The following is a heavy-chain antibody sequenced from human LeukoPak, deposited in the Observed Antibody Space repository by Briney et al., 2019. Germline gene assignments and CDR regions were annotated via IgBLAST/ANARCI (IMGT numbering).Heavy chain of an antibody. Sequence: ASVTVSFTASGYTFTVYYMHWVRQAPGQGLEWMWWIIPNSGATNYAQNLEGRVTMTTDTSISTAYMELKRLTSDDTAVYYCARQLGATSRDYWGQGTLVTVSS. V-gene: IGHV1-2*02. CDR1: GYTFTVYY. CDR2: IIPNSGAT. J-gene: IGHJ4*02. CDR3: ARQLGATSRDY. D-gene: IGHD1-26*01.